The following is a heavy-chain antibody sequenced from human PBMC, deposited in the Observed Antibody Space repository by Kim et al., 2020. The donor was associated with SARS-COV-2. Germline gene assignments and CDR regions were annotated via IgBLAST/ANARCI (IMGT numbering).Heavy chain of an antibody. D-gene: IGHD3-10*01. CDR2: IVVGRGNT. Sequence: SVKVSCKASGFTFSTSAVQWVRQARGERLEWIGWIVVGRGNTKTALDFQERVTITRDMSTSTVYMDLSSLTSEDTAVYYCAANGSIAWFGPPDAFDVWGQGTLVTVSS. CDR3: AANGSIAWFGPPDAFDV. CDR1: GFTFSTSA. J-gene: IGHJ3*01. V-gene: IGHV1-58*01.